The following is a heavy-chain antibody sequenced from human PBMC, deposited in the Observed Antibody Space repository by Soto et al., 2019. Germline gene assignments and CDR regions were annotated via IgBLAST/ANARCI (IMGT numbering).Heavy chain of an antibody. CDR1: GLSVSNNH. J-gene: IGHJ4*02. CDR3: ARDQAGDGHSRFDY. Sequence: PGGSLRLSCAASGLSVSNNHMNWVRQAPGKGLEWVSVIFTDDTTHYAESMKGRFIISRDNSKNTVFLQVNGLRAEDTAVYYCARDQAGDGHSRFDYWGQGTQVTVSS. D-gene: IGHD6-19*01. V-gene: IGHV3-66*01. CDR2: IFTDDTT.